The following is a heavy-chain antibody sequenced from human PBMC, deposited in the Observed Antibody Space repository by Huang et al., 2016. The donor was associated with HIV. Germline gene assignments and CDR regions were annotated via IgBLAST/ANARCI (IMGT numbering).Heavy chain of an antibody. D-gene: IGHD2-15*01. J-gene: IGHJ5*02. CDR1: GFTFSDSY. CDR2: ISNTGDTI. Sequence: QVQLVESGGGLVKPEGSMRLSCAASGFTFSDSYMVWIRPAPGKGLEWSSYISNTGDTIDYADSVRDRFTISRDNAKKSLSLQSNSLRADDTAVYYCARGRYRLHPWGQGALVVVSS. CDR3: ARGRYRLHP. V-gene: IGHV3-11*01.